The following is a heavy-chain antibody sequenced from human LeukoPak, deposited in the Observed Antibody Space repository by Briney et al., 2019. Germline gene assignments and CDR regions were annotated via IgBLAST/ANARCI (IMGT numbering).Heavy chain of an antibody. CDR3: ARDLGEYSSSSPYYYYYMDV. Sequence: GGSLRLSCAASGFTFSSYAMHWVRQAPGKGLEWVAVISYDGSNKYYADSVKGRFTISRDSSKNTLYVQMNSLRTEDTAVYYCARDLGEYSSSSPYYYYYMDVWGKGTTVTVSS. D-gene: IGHD6-6*01. V-gene: IGHV3-30*04. CDR1: GFTFSSYA. CDR2: ISYDGSNK. J-gene: IGHJ6*03.